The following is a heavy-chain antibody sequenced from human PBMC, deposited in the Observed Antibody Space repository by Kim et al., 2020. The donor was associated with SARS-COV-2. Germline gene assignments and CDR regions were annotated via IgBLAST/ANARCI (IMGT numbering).Heavy chain of an antibody. Sequence: GGSLRLSCAASGFTFSSYAMHWVRQAPGKGLEWVAVISYDGSNKYYADSVKGRFTISRDNSKNTLYLQMNSLRAEDTAVYYCARDRGSGWYGHDYWGQGTLVTVSS. V-gene: IGHV3-30-3*01. CDR1: GFTFSSYA. CDR2: ISYDGSNK. J-gene: IGHJ4*02. D-gene: IGHD6-19*01. CDR3: ARDRGSGWYGHDY.